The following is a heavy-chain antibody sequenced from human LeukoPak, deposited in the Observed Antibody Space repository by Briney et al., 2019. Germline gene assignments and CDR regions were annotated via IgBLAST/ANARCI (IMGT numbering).Heavy chain of an antibody. CDR3: ARDHPSYGEHDY. J-gene: IGHJ4*02. CDR2: ISYDGSNK. Sequence: GGSLRLSCAASGFTFSSYAMHWVRQAPGKGLEWVAVISYDGSNKYYADSVEGRFTISRDNSKNTLYLQMNSLRAEDTAVYYCARDHPSYGEHDYWGQGTLVTVSS. V-gene: IGHV3-30*04. CDR1: GFTFSSYA. D-gene: IGHD4-17*01.